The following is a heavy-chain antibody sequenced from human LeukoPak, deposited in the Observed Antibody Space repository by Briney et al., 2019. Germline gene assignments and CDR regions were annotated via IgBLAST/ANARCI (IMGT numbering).Heavy chain of an antibody. V-gene: IGHV3-48*03. Sequence: PGGSLRLSCAASGFTFSSYEMNWVRQAPGKGLEWDSYVRSSGRTIYYTDSVKGRFTISRDNAKNSLYLQMNSLRAEDTAVYYCARATRGVASDFDYWGQGTLVTVSS. CDR2: VRSSGRTI. CDR3: ARATRGVASDFDY. J-gene: IGHJ4*02. CDR1: GFTFSSYE. D-gene: IGHD2-15*01.